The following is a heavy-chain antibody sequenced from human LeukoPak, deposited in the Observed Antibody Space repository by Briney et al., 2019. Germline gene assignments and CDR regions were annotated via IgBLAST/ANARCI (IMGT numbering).Heavy chain of an antibody. Sequence: PGGSLRLSCAASGFTFSSYAMSWLRQAPGKGLEWVSSISGSYGTTYYADSVKGRFTIPRDNSKNTLYLQMNSLRAEDTAVYYCARARNNYDSSGFSALDYWGQGTLVTVSS. CDR1: GFTFSSYA. J-gene: IGHJ4*02. CDR2: ISGSYGTT. D-gene: IGHD3-22*01. V-gene: IGHV3-23*01. CDR3: ARARNNYDSSGFSALDY.